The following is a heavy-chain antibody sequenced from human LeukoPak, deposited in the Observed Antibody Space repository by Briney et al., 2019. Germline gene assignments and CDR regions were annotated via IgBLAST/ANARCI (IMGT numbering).Heavy chain of an antibody. CDR1: GYTFTGYY. V-gene: IGHV1-2*02. Sequence: ASVKVSCKASGYTFTGYYMHWVRQAPGQGLEWMGWINPNSGGTNYAQKFQGRVTMTRDTSISTAYMELSRLRSDDTAVYYCARGGKDTIFGVVIRSGRPDYWGQGTLVTVSS. D-gene: IGHD3-3*01. CDR3: ARGGKDTIFGVVIRSGRPDY. J-gene: IGHJ4*02. CDR2: INPNSGGT.